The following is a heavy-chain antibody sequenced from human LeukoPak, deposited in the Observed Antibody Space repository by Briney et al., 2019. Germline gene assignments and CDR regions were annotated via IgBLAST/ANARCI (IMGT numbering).Heavy chain of an antibody. D-gene: IGHD2-2*01. Sequence: GGTLRLSCAASGFTFSSYGVSWVRQAPGKGLEWVSGISGSGHRTYYADSVKGRFTISRDNSKNTLYLQMNSLRAEDTAVYYCARDMRSYCSSTSCFPFDYWGQGTLVTVSS. V-gene: IGHV3-23*01. CDR1: GFTFSSYG. CDR3: ARDMRSYCSSTSCFPFDY. J-gene: IGHJ4*02. CDR2: ISGSGHRT.